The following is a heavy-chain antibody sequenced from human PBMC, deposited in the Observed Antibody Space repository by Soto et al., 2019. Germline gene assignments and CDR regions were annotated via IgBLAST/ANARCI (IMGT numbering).Heavy chain of an antibody. CDR3: ARRWGGTFDI. Sequence: SETLSLTCTVSGGSISSYYWSWIRQPPGKGLEWIGYIYYSGSTNYNPSLKSRVTISVDTSKNQFSLKLNSVTAADTAVYYCARRWGGTFDIWGQGTMVTVSS. CDR2: IYYSGST. CDR1: GGSISSYY. V-gene: IGHV4-59*08. D-gene: IGHD3-10*01. J-gene: IGHJ3*02.